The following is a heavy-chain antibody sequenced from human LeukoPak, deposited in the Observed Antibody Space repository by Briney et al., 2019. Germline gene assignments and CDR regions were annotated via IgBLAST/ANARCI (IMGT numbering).Heavy chain of an antibody. CDR3: TTGDGDLDY. V-gene: IGHV3-73*01. CDR1: GFTFSGSA. D-gene: IGHD4-17*01. Sequence: PGGSLRLSCVASGFTFSGSAIHWVRQASGKGLESVGHIRSKTNNYATAYAASVKGRFTISRDDSKNTAYLQMSSPETEDTAVYYCTTGDGDLDYWGQGTLVTVSS. J-gene: IGHJ4*02. CDR2: IRSKTNNYAT.